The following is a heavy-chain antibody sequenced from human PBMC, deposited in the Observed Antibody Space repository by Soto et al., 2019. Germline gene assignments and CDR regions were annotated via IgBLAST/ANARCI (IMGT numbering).Heavy chain of an antibody. CDR1: RFALTSCA. V-gene: IGHV1-3*01. J-gene: IGHJ5*02. CDR3: ARDHTSSGIRGSWSSGFAP. D-gene: IGHD1-26*01. Sequence: GASVKVTWTAARFALTSCARHWMRQGNGQRLEWMGYIHAGNGNTKYSQNFQGRVTITRDTSASTAYMELSSLRSEDTAVYYCARDHTSSGIRGSWSSGFAPWGQGTLVTVSS. CDR2: IHAGNGNT.